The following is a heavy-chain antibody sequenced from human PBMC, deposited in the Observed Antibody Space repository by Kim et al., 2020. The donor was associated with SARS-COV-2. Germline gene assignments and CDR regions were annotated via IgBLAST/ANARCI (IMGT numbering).Heavy chain of an antibody. CDR3: YNTYRVY. J-gene: IGHJ4*01. CDR2: VNNDSSDI. D-gene: IGHD3-9*01. V-gene: IGHV3-7*01. Sequence: GGSLRLSCVASGFTFSDIWINWVRQAPGKGLEWLAIVNNDSSDISCVYSVKGRITITSERDKPSQSLHMKSHSLKDKATSFYYNTYRVYWGHGILVTVSS. CDR1: GFTFSDIW.